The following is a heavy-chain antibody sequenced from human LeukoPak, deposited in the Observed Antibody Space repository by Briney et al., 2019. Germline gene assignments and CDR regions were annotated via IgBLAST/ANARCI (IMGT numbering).Heavy chain of an antibody. V-gene: IGHV3-30*04. CDR3: GNTQFDY. Sequence: GGSLRLSCAASGFTFSTYALHWVRQAPGKGLEWVAVISYDGSNKIYADSVKGRFTISRDNSKNTLYLQINSLRGEDTAVYYCGNTQFDYWGQGTLVTVSA. CDR2: ISYDGSNK. CDR1: GFTFSTYA. J-gene: IGHJ4*02.